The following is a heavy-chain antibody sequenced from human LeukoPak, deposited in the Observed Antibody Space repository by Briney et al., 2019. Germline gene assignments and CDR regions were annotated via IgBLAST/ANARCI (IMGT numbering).Heavy chain of an antibody. CDR1: GGSISSYY. D-gene: IGHD6-13*01. CDR3: AVAAALNNWFDP. Sequence: SETLSLTCTVSGGSISSYYWSWIRQPPGKGLEWIGYIYYSGSTNYNPSLKSRVTISVDTSKNQFSLKLSSVTAADTAVYYCAVAAALNNWFDPWGQGTLVTVSS. J-gene: IGHJ5*02. CDR2: IYYSGST. V-gene: IGHV4-59*12.